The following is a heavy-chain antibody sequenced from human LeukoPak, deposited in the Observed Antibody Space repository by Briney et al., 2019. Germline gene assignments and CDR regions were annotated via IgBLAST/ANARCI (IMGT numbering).Heavy chain of an antibody. J-gene: IGHJ4*02. Sequence: PGGSLRLSCAASGSTFSSYSMNWVRQAPGKGLEWVSSISSSSSYIYYADSVKGRFTISRDNAKNSLYLQMNSLRAEDTAVYYCARAGLGIPYFDYWGQGTLVTVSS. CDR1: GSTFSSYS. D-gene: IGHD7-27*01. V-gene: IGHV3-21*01. CDR3: ARAGLGIPYFDY. CDR2: ISSSSSYI.